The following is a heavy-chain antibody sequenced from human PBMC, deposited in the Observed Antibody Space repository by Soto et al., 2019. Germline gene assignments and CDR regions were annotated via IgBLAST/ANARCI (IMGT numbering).Heavy chain of an antibody. CDR2: ISYDGSNK. CDR1: GFTFSSYA. J-gene: IGHJ6*02. V-gene: IGHV3-30-3*01. D-gene: IGHD2-15*01. CDR3: ARWRVVVAATPSSYYYYGMDV. Sequence: QVQLVESGGGVVQPGRSLRLSCAASGFTFSSYAMHWVRQAPGKGLEWVAVISYDGSNKYYADSVKGRFTISRDNSKNTLYLQMSSLRAEDTAVYYCARWRVVVAATPSSYYYYGMDVWGQGTTVTVSS.